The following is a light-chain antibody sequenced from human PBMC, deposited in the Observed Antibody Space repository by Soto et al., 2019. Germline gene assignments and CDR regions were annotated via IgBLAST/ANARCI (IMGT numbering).Light chain of an antibody. CDR2: RNN. CDR3: AAWDDSLSGRV. Sequence: QPVLTQPPSASGTPGQRVTISCSGSSSNIGTYYVYWYQQLPGTAPKLLIYRNNQRPSGVPDRFSGSTSGTSASLAINGLRSEDEADYYCAAWDDSLSGRVFGGGTKLTVL. CDR1: SSNIGTYY. V-gene: IGLV1-47*01. J-gene: IGLJ2*01.